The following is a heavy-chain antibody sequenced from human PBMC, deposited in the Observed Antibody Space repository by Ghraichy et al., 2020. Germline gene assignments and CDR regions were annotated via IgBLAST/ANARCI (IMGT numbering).Heavy chain of an antibody. CDR2: LYDSGST. Sequence: TETLSLTCNVSGVSISPYYWTWIRQPPGKGLEWIGYLYDSGSTKYNPSLRSRVTISVDTSKNQLSLTLNSVTAADTAVHYCARSVSPGYFEFWGQGTLVTVSS. CDR1: GVSISPYY. V-gene: IGHV4-59*01. J-gene: IGHJ4*02. CDR3: ARSVSPGYFEF. D-gene: IGHD5/OR15-5a*01.